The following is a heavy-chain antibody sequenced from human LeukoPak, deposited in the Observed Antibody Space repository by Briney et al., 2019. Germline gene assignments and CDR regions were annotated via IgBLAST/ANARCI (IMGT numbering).Heavy chain of an antibody. CDR1: GGSISTYY. D-gene: IGHD5-12*01. CDR2: IHHSGST. CDR3: ARWILTHDDYGMDV. V-gene: IGHV4-59*01. J-gene: IGHJ6*02. Sequence: PSETLSLTCTDSGGSISTYYWSWIRRPPGGGLEWIAYIHHSGSTNYNPSLQRRFTISADTSKNQFSLKLNSVTAADSAVYYCARWILTHDDYGMDVWGQGTSVIVSS.